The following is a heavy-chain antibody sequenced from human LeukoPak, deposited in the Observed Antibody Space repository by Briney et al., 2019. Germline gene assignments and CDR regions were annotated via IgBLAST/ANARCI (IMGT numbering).Heavy chain of an antibody. CDR1: GYTFANYG. J-gene: IGHJ4*02. V-gene: IGHV1-18*01. CDR3: ARWDRTASYYFDY. CDR2: ISAYDGNT. D-gene: IGHD1-14*01. Sequence: ASVKVSCKASGYTFANYGVNWVRLAPGQGLGWMGWISAYDGNTNYARKLQGRVTMTTDTSTSTAYMELRSLSSDDAAVYYCARWDRTASYYFDYWGQGTLLTVSS.